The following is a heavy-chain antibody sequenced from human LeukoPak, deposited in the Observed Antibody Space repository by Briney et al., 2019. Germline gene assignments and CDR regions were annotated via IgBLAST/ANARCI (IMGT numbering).Heavy chain of an antibody. Sequence: GGSLRLSCAASGFTFSSYGMHWVRQAPGKGLEWVAVISYDGSNKYYADSVKGRFTISRDNSKNTLYLQMSSLRAEDTAAYYCARGIRSPPNYYGSGSTLASYYYYGMDVWGQGTTVTVSS. D-gene: IGHD3-10*01. CDR2: ISYDGSNK. CDR1: GFTFSSYG. CDR3: ARGIRSPPNYYGSGSTLASYYYYGMDV. J-gene: IGHJ6*02. V-gene: IGHV3-30*03.